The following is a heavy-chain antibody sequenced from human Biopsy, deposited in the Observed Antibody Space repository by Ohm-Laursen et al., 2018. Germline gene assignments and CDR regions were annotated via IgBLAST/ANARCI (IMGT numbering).Heavy chain of an antibody. CDR1: GGSISGYH. D-gene: IGHD2-2*01. J-gene: IGHJ4*02. CDR3: ARMPHFDY. V-gene: IGHV4-59*01. Sequence: GTLSLTCAVSGGSISGYHWSWIRKSPGKGLEWLAYISYTGGINSNPSLNGRATMSLDTSKNQFSLRLIYVTAADTAVYYCARMPHFDYWGQGILVTVSS. CDR2: ISYTGGI.